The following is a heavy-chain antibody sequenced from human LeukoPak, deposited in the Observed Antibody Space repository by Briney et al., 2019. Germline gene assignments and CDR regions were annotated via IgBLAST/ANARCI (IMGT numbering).Heavy chain of an antibody. CDR2: IYYSGST. D-gene: IGHD3-10*01. V-gene: IGHV4-59*01. J-gene: IGHJ6*04. Sequence: PSETLSLTCTVSGGSISSYYWSWIRQPPGKGLEWIGYIYYSGSTNYNPSLKSRVTISVDTSKNQFSLKLSSVTAADTAVYYCARERFGEFEPLDVWGKGTTVTVSS. CDR3: ARERFGEFEPLDV. CDR1: GGSISSYY.